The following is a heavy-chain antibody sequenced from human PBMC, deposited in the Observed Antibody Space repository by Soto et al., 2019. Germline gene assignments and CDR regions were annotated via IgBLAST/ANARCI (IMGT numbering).Heavy chain of an antibody. Sequence: PSETLSLTCAVYGGSFSGYYWSWIRQPPGKGLEWIGEINHSGSTNYNPSLKSRVTISVDTSKNQFSLKLSSVTAADTAVYYCARVTSYYGSGIYWRDYWGPGTLVTVSS. CDR3: ARVTSYYGSGIYWRDY. CDR1: GGSFSGYY. V-gene: IGHV4-34*01. CDR2: INHSGST. J-gene: IGHJ4*02. D-gene: IGHD3-10*01.